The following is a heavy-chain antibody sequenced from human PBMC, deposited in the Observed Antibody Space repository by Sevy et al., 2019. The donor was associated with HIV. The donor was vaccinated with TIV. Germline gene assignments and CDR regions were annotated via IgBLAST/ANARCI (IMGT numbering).Heavy chain of an antibody. CDR2: VNSDGSST. CDR1: GFTFSSYW. D-gene: IGHD6-13*01. V-gene: IGHV3-74*01. CDR3: ARGAAAGPFDY. Sequence: GGSLRLSCAASGFTFSSYWMHWVRQAPGKGLVWVSGVNSDGSSTSYADSVKGRFTISRDNAKNTLYLQMNSLRAEDTAVYYCARGAAAGPFDYWGQGTLVTVSS. J-gene: IGHJ4*02.